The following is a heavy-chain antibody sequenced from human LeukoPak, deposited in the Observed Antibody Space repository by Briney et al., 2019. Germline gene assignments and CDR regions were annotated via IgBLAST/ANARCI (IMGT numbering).Heavy chain of an antibody. Sequence: PGRSLRLSCAASGFTFRSYGMHWVRQTPGKGLEWVALISYDGYDKSYADSVRGRFTISRDNSKNTLYLQMDSLRSEDTAVYYCARGGKWGDSSSNEGGFDYWGQGTLVTVSS. CDR3: ARGGKWGDSSSNEGGFDY. V-gene: IGHV3-30*03. J-gene: IGHJ4*02. CDR1: GFTFRSYG. D-gene: IGHD6-13*01. CDR2: ISYDGYDK.